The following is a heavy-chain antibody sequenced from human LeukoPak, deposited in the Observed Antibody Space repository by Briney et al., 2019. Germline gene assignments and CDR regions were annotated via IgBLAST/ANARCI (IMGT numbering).Heavy chain of an antibody. Sequence: PGRSLRLSCVASGFTFDTYTMNWVRQVPGKGLEWVSSISSKSGYIHYADSVKGRFIISRDNAKNSLSLQMNSLRAEDTAVYYCARVRTAYYPDYWGQGTLVTVSS. CDR3: ARVRTAYYPDY. V-gene: IGHV3-21*01. D-gene: IGHD3/OR15-3a*01. CDR2: ISSKSGYI. CDR1: GFTFDTYT. J-gene: IGHJ4*02.